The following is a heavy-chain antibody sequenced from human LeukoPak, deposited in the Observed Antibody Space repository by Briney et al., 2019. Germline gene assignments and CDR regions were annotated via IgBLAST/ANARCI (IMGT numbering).Heavy chain of an antibody. J-gene: IGHJ3*02. V-gene: IGHV4-39*07. CDR2: IYYSGST. Sequence: SETLSLTCTVSGGSISSSTYYWGWIRQPPGKGLGWIGSIYYSGSTYYNPSLASRVTISVDTSKNQFSLKLSSVTAADTAVYYCARAPTYYYGSGSGAFDIWGQGTMVTVSS. CDR3: ARAPTYYYGSGSGAFDI. D-gene: IGHD3-10*01. CDR1: GGSISSSTYY.